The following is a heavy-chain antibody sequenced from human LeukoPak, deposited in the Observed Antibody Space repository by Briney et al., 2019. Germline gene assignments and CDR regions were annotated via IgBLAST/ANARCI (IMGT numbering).Heavy chain of an antibody. CDR2: ISTYNDNT. CDR1: GYTFTSYG. D-gene: IGHD1-26*01. Sequence: ASVKVSCKASGYTFTSYGINWVRQAPGQRLEWMGWISTYNDNTNYAQKLQGRVTTTTDTSTSTAYMELRSLRSDDTAVYYCARDPGYSGSYPDYWGQGTLVTVSS. J-gene: IGHJ4*02. V-gene: IGHV1-18*01. CDR3: ARDPGYSGSYPDY.